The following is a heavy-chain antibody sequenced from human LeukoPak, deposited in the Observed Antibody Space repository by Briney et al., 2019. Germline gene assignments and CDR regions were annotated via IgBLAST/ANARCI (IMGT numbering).Heavy chain of an antibody. Sequence: GGSLRLSCAASGFTFSTYSLNWVRQAPGKGLEWISYIGTSSSIIYYADSVKGQFTISRDNAKNSLDLQMNSLRAEDTAFYYCATDRWGFFNSWGQGTLVTVTS. CDR2: IGTSSSII. D-gene: IGHD7-27*01. V-gene: IGHV3-48*01. J-gene: IGHJ4*02. CDR1: GFTFSTYS. CDR3: ATDRWGFFNS.